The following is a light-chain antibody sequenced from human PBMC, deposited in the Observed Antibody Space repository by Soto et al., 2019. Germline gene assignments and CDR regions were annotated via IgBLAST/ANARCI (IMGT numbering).Light chain of an antibody. CDR1: QSINNW. V-gene: IGKV1-5*01. Sequence: DIQMTQSPSALSASVGDRVTITCRASQSINNWLAWYQQKPGKAPKVLIYDASSLESGVPSRFSGSGSGTEFTLTITGLQPDDFATYYCHQYYGSLYNFGQGTKLEI. CDR3: HQYYGSLYN. CDR2: DAS. J-gene: IGKJ2*01.